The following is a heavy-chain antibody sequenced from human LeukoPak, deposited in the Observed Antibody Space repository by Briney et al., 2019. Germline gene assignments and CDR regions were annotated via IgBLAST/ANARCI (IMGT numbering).Heavy chain of an antibody. CDR2: IRSKAYGGTT. CDR1: GFTFGDYA. V-gene: IGHV3-49*04. CDR3: TRCMFVLRYFDWLSYFDY. D-gene: IGHD3-9*01. J-gene: IGHJ4*02. Sequence: GGSLRLSCTASGFTFGDYAMSWVRQAPGKGLEWVGFIRSKAYGGTTEYAASVKGRFTISRDDSKSIAYLQMNSLKTEDTAVYYCTRCMFVLRYFDWLSYFDYWGQGTLVTVSS.